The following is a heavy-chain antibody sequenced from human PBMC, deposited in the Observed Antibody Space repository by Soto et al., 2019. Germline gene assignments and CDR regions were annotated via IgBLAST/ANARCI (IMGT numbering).Heavy chain of an antibody. D-gene: IGHD2-2*01. V-gene: IGHV3-74*01. CDR3: ATDGSYAQHV. Sequence: GGSLRLSCAASGFTFSNTWMHWVRQAPGKGLVWVSHINSDGTTTTYADSVKGRFTISRDNAKNTVHLQMDSLRAEDTAVYYCATDGSYAQHVWGQGTTVTVSS. CDR1: GFTFSNTW. CDR2: INSDGTTT. J-gene: IGHJ6*02.